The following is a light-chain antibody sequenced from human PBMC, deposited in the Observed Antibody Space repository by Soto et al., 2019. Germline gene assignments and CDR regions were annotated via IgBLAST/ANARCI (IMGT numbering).Light chain of an antibody. CDR2: DVS. Sequence: QSVLTQPASVSGSPGQSITISCTGTSSDVGGYNSVSWYQQHPGKAPKLMIYDVSNRPSGVASRFSGSKSGNTASLTISGLQAEDEADYYCSSYTSSSTPWVFVGGTKLTVL. V-gene: IGLV2-14*01. CDR3: SSYTSSSTPWV. CDR1: SSDVGGYNS. J-gene: IGLJ2*01.